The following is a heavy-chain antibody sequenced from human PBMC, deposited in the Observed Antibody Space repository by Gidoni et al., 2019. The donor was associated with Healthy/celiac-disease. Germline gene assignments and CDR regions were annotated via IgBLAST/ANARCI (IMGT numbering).Heavy chain of an antibody. CDR1: GFTFSSYG. Sequence: LVESGGGVVQPGRSLRLSCAASGFTFSSYGMHWVRQAPGKGLEWVAVIWYDGSNKYYADSVKGRFTISRDNSKNTLYLQMNSLRAEDTAVYYCARDRPQWLVSYYFDYWGQGTLVTVSS. CDR3: ARDRPQWLVSYYFDY. V-gene: IGHV3-33*01. D-gene: IGHD6-19*01. CDR2: IWYDGSNK. J-gene: IGHJ4*02.